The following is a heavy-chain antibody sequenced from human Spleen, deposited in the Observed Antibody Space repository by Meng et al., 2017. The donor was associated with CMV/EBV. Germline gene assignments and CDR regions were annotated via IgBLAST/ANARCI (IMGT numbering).Heavy chain of an antibody. CDR1: GFTFSSYW. CDR3: ARNPGWDTVTPYFDY. J-gene: IGHJ4*02. D-gene: IGHD4-17*01. V-gene: IGHV3-74*01. Sequence: GESLKISCAASGFTFSSYWMHWVRQAPGKGLVWVSRINSDGSSTSYADSVKGRFTISRDNAKNSLYLQMNSLRAEDTAVYYCARNPGWDTVTPYFDYWGQGTLVTVSS. CDR2: INSDGSST.